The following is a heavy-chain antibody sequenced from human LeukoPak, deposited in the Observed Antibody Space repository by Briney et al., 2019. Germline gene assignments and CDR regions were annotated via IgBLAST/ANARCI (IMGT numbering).Heavy chain of an antibody. J-gene: IGHJ3*02. CDR2: ISYDGSNK. V-gene: IGHV3-30*18. D-gene: IGHD6-13*01. CDR3: AKTGYSNNWYEMNAFDI. Sequence: GGSLRLSCAASGSTFSSYGMHWVRQAPGKGLEWVTVISYDGSNKYYADSVKGRFTISRDNSKNTLYLQMNSLRAEDTAVYYCAKTGYSNNWYEMNAFDIWGQGTMVTVSS. CDR1: GSTFSSYG.